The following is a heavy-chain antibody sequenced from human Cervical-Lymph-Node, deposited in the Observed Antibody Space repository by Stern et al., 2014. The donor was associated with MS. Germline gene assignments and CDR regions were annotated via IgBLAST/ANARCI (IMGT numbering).Heavy chain of an antibody. CDR2: IYTRWTT. CDR3: ARVTYCGGDCYSEDY. CDR1: GGSISSYY. D-gene: IGHD2-21*02. J-gene: IGHJ4*02. Sequence: QVQLVESGPGLVKPSETLSLTCTVSGGSISSYYWSWIRQPAGGGLEWIGHIYTRWTTNSTPPLRGRVTMSVDTSKNHFSLKLSSVTAADTAVYYCARVTYCGGDCYSEDYWGQGTLVTVSS. V-gene: IGHV4-4*07.